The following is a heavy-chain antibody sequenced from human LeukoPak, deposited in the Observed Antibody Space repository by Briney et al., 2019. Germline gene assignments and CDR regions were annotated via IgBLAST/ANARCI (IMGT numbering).Heavy chain of an antibody. D-gene: IGHD3-22*01. V-gene: IGHV4-4*07. Sequence: PSETLSLTCAVSGASFIPYYWSWIRQPAGKGLEWIGRMYTSGATNYNPSLKSRLTISVDKSKNQFSLKLSSVTAADTAVYYCARAHYYDRSGCYHNDYWGQGTLVTVSS. CDR2: MYTSGAT. CDR1: GASFIPYY. CDR3: ARAHYYDRSGCYHNDY. J-gene: IGHJ4*02.